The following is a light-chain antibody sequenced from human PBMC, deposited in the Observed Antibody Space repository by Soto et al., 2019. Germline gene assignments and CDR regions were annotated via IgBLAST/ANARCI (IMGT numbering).Light chain of an antibody. CDR1: SSDVGGYNY. Sequence: QSVLTQPRSVSGSPGQSVTISCTGTSSDVGGYNYVSWYQQHPGKAPKLMIYDVSKRPSGVPDRFSGSKSGNTASLTISGLQAEDEADYYCCSYAGSYPWGVFGGGTQLTVL. V-gene: IGLV2-11*01. J-gene: IGLJ2*01. CDR2: DVS. CDR3: CSYAGSYPWGV.